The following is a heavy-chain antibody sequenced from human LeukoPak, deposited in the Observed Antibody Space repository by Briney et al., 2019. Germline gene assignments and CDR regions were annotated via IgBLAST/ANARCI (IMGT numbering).Heavy chain of an antibody. CDR2: INPSGGST. CDR1: GYTFTSYY. J-gene: IGHJ4*02. D-gene: IGHD2-2*01. Sequence: ASVKVSCKASGYTFTSYYMHWVRQAPGQGLEWMGIINPSGGSTSYAQKFQGRVTMTRDMSTSTVYMELSSLRSEDTAVYYCARDGEYCSSTSCYALYYFDYWGQGTLVTVSS. V-gene: IGHV1-46*01. CDR3: ARDGEYCSSTSCYALYYFDY.